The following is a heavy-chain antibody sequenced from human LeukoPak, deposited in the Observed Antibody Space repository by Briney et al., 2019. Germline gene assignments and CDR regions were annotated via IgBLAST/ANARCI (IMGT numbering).Heavy chain of an antibody. D-gene: IGHD1-14*01. CDR3: ARHFDHRKALFDY. J-gene: IGHJ4*02. CDR2: LYYSGST. Sequence: PSETLSLTCTVSGDSISSGDYYWGWIRQPPGKGPEWIGSLYYSGSTFYNPSLESRVTISVDTSRTQFSLRVTSMTAADTAVYYCARHFDHRKALFDYWGQGILVTVSS. CDR1: GDSISSGDYY. V-gene: IGHV4-39*01.